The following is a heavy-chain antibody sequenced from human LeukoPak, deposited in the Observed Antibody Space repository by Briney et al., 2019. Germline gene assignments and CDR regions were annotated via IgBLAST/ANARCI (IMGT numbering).Heavy chain of an antibody. Sequence: SETLSLTCTVSGYSISSGYYWGWIRQPPGKGLEWIGSIYHSGSTYYNPSLKSRVTISVDTSKNQFSLKLSSVTAADTAVYYCARMVVVVYPFDIWGQGTMVTVSS. J-gene: IGHJ3*02. D-gene: IGHD3-22*01. CDR1: GYSISSGYY. CDR3: ARMVVVVYPFDI. V-gene: IGHV4-38-2*02. CDR2: IYHSGST.